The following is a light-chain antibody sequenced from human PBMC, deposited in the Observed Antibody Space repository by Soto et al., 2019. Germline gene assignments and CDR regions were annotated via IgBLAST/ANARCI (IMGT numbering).Light chain of an antibody. Sequence: AIRMTQSPSSLSASTGDRVTITCRASQGISSYLAWYQQKPGKAPKLLIYAAYTLQSGVRSRFSGSGSGTDFTLTSSCLQAEDFATYYCQQYYSYPLFGGGTKVEIK. CDR1: QGISSY. V-gene: IGKV1-8*01. CDR3: QQYYSYPL. J-gene: IGKJ4*01. CDR2: AAY.